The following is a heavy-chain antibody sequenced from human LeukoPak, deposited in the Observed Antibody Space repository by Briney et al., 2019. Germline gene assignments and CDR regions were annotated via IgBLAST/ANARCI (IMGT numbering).Heavy chain of an antibody. Sequence: GGSLGLSCAASGFTFSSYSMNWVRQAPGKGLEWVSYISSSSGTIYYADSVKGRFTISRDNAKNSLYLQMNSLRAEDTAVYYCAREVPSSRYYYGMDVWGQGTTVTVSS. J-gene: IGHJ6*02. CDR3: AREVPSSRYYYGMDV. CDR2: ISSSSGTI. V-gene: IGHV3-48*01. D-gene: IGHD6-25*01. CDR1: GFTFSSYS.